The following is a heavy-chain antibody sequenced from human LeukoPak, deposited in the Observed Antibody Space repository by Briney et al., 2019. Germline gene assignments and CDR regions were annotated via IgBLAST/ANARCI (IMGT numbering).Heavy chain of an antibody. Sequence: GRSLRLSCAASGFTSDDYGMHWVRQAPRKDLEWVSSISWNSGSIGYADSVKGRFTISRDNAKNSLYLQMNSLRAEDTALYYCAKDYTTMVRGADYWGQGTLVTVSS. J-gene: IGHJ4*02. D-gene: IGHD3-10*01. CDR3: AKDYTTMVRGADY. CDR2: ISWNSGSI. V-gene: IGHV3-9*02. CDR1: GFTSDDYG.